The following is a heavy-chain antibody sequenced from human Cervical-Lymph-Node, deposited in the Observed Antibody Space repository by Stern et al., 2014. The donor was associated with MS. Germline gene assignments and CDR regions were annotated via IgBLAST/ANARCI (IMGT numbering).Heavy chain of an antibody. Sequence: QVKLVQSGSELKKPGASVKVSCKASGYNLTTFAINWVRQAPGQGLEWMGWIITKTGNTTFAQGFTGRLVFSLDASINTAYLQIISLKAEDSAVYYCATWGAGSSPPLFYWGQGTLVTVSS. V-gene: IGHV7-4-1*02. CDR3: ATWGAGSSPPLFY. D-gene: IGHD6-6*01. CDR1: GYNLTTFA. J-gene: IGHJ4*02. CDR2: IITKTGNT.